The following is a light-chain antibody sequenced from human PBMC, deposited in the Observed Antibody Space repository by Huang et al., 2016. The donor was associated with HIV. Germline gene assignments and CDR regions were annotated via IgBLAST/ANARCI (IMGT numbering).Light chain of an antibody. V-gene: IGKV1-39*01. Sequence: IEMIPYPSSLSASVGDRVIITCRTSQNINNFLNWYQQRVGEAPQLIISVVSNWRNGVPLRFSGGKAGTNFTLTINNLQPEDFATYYCQQRFTTVPYTFAQGTKLEIK. CDR3: QQRFTTVPYT. J-gene: IGKJ2*01. CDR2: VVS. CDR1: QNINNF.